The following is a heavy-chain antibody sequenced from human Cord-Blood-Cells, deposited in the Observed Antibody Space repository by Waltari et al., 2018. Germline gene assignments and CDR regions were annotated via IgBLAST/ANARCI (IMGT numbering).Heavy chain of an antibody. J-gene: IGHJ4*02. CDR1: GGTFSSYA. CDR3: ARGGARIVVVPAAIESFDY. CDR2: IIPIRGIA. V-gene: IGHV1-69*09. Sequence: QVQLVQSGAEVKKPGSSVKVSCKASGGTFSSYAISWVRQAPGQGLEWMGRIIPIRGIANYAQKFQGRVTITADKSTSTAYMERSSLRSEDTAVYYCARGGARIVVVPAAIESFDYWGQGTLVTVSS. D-gene: IGHD2-2*02.